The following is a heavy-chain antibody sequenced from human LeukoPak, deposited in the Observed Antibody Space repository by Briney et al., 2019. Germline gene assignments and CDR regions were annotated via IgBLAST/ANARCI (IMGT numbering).Heavy chain of an antibody. J-gene: IGHJ4*02. V-gene: IGHV3-23*01. D-gene: IGHD6-19*01. CDR3: AEVPSSGWSPFDY. CDR1: GFTFSDYA. CDR2: ISSYGGST. Sequence: GGSLRLSCAASGFTFSDYAMSWVRQAPGKGLDWVSTISSYGGSTYYADSVKGRFTISRDNSKNTLYLQMNSLRAEDTAVYYCAEVPSSGWSPFDYWGQGTLVTVSS.